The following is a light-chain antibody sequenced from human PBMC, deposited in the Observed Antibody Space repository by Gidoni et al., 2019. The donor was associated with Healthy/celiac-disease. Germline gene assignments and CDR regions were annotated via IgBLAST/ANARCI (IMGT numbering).Light chain of an antibody. CDR2: AAS. Sequence: DIQMTQSPSSMSESVGDRVTITCRASQSSSSYLNWYQQKPGKAPKLLIYAASSLQSGVPSRFSGSGSGTDFTLTISSLQPEDFATYYCQQSSSTPITFGQGTRLGIK. V-gene: IGKV1-39*01. CDR3: QQSSSTPIT. CDR1: QSSSSY. J-gene: IGKJ5*01.